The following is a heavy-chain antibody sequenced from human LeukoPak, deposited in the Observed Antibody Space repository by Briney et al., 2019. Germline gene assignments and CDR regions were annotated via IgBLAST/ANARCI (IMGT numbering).Heavy chain of an antibody. CDR1: GGTISSYY. Sequence: PSETLSLTSSGSGGTISSYYWSWIPQPPGNELEWIVRIYTSGSTNSNPSLKSRVTMSVDTSKNQFSLKLSSVTAADTAVYYCARDYVGYCSSTSCYTEYFQHWGQGTLVTVSS. CDR3: ARDYVGYCSSTSCYTEYFQH. CDR2: IYTSGST. J-gene: IGHJ1*01. V-gene: IGHV4-4*07. D-gene: IGHD2-2*02.